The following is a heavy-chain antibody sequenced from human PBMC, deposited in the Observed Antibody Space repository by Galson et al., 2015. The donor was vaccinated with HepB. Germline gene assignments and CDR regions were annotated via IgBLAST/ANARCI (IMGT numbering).Heavy chain of an antibody. D-gene: IGHD3-16*01. J-gene: IGHJ4*02. CDR2: IYYSGNT. CDR1: GGSISSSSYY. CDR3: ARVDSYGYYEY. V-gene: IGHV4-39*01. Sequence: SETLSLTCTVSGGSISSSSYYWGWIRQPPGKGLEWIGSIYYSGNTYYNPSLKSRVTISVDTSKDQFSLNLSSVTAADTAVYYCARVDSYGYYEYWGQGTLVTVSS.